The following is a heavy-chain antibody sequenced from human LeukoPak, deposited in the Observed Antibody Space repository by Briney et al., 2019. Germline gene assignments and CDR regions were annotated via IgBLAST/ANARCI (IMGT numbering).Heavy chain of an antibody. D-gene: IGHD3-16*01. CDR2: IYYSGST. V-gene: IGHV4-59*01. CDR3: ARDWGDAFDI. J-gene: IGHJ3*02. CDR1: GGSISSYY. Sequence: SETLSLTCTVSGGSISSYYWSWIRQPPGKGLEWIGYIYYSGSTNYNPSLKSRVTISVDTSKNQFSLKLSSVTAADTAAYYCARDWGDAFDIWGQGTMVTVSS.